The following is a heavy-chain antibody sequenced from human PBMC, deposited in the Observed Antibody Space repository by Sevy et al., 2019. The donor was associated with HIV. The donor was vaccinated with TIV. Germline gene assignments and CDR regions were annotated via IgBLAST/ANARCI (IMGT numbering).Heavy chain of an antibody. D-gene: IGHD6-13*01. V-gene: IGHV3-30-3*01. CDR1: GFAFSSHA. Sequence: GGSLRLSCAASGFAFSSHAMHWVRQAPGKGLEWVATISYEGTETFYAASVGGQFTISRDNSKNMLSLQINSLRPEDTAVYYCARDGGYSIKWYPLYWGHGTLVTVSS. CDR2: ISYEGTET. CDR3: ARDGGYSIKWYPLY. J-gene: IGHJ4*01.